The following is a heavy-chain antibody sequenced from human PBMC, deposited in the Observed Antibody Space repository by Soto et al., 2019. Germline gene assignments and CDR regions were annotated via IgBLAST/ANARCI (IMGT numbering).Heavy chain of an antibody. CDR1: GGTFSSYA. J-gene: IGHJ4*02. CDR2: IIPIFGTA. Sequence: SVKVSLNASGGTFSSYAISXVRQAPGQGLEWMGGIIPIFGTANYAQKFQGRVTITADESTSTAYMELSSLRSEDTAVYYCARYGDYTNFDYWGQGTLVTVSS. CDR3: ARYGDYTNFDY. V-gene: IGHV1-69*01. D-gene: IGHD4-17*01.